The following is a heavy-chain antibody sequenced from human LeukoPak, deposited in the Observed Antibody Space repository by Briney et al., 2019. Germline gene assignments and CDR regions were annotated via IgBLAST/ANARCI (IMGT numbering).Heavy chain of an antibody. D-gene: IGHD7-27*01. CDR2: INPNDGST. J-gene: IGHJ4*02. Sequence: ASVKVSCTASGFTLTSYYIHWVRQAPGQGLEWMGIINPNDGSTNYAQNFQGRLTMTRDTSSSTVYMGLSSLGSEDTAIYYCARELTADYWGQGTLVTVSS. CDR3: ARELTADY. V-gene: IGHV1-46*01. CDR1: GFTLTSYY.